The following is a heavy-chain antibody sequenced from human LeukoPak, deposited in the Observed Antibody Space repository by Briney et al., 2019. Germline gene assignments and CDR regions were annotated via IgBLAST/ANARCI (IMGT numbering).Heavy chain of an antibody. CDR2: MNPNSGNT. Sequence: ASVKVSCKASGYTFTSYDINWVRQATGQGLEWMGWMNPNSGNTGYAQKFQGRVTITRNTSISTAYMELSSLRSEDTAVYYCARGLIVVVPAAENWFDPWGQGTLVTVSS. V-gene: IGHV1-8*03. D-gene: IGHD2-2*01. CDR1: GYTFTSYD. J-gene: IGHJ5*02. CDR3: ARGLIVVVPAAENWFDP.